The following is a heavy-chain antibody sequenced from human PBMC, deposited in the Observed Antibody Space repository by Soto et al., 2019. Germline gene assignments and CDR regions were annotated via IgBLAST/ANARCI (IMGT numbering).Heavy chain of an antibody. D-gene: IGHD4-4*01. V-gene: IGHV3-74*01. Sequence: TGGSLRLSCAASGFTFSSYAMSWVRQAPGKGLVWVSRINTDGTGTTYADSVKGRFTVSRDNAKNTIYLQMNSLRAEDTAVYYCVRDPGHSNVILEYWGQGSLVTVSS. CDR1: GFTFSSYA. J-gene: IGHJ4*02. CDR2: INTDGTGT. CDR3: VRDPGHSNVILEY.